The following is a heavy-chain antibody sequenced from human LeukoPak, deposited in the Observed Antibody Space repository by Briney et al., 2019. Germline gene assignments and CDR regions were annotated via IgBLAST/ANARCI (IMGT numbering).Heavy chain of an antibody. J-gene: IGHJ4*02. CDR3: AKDTLGSSWLFIPQGGPIDY. V-gene: IGHV3-23*01. CDR2: ITGNGGGT. Sequence: GGSLRLSCAASEFTFSSYAMTWVRQAPGKGLEWVSGITGNGGGTHYADSVKGRFTISRDNSKNTLYLQMNSLRAEDTAVYYCAKDTLGSSWLFIPQGGPIDYWGQGTLVTVSS. D-gene: IGHD6-13*01. CDR1: EFTFSSYA.